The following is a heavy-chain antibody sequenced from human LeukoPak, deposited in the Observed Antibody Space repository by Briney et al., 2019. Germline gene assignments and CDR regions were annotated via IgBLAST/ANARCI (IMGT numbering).Heavy chain of an antibody. Sequence: ASVKVSCKASGYTFTSYYMHWVRQAPGQGLEWMGIINPSGGSTSYAQKFQGRVTMTRDTSTSTVYMELSSLRSEDTAVYYCARDGGGRSGGYEFDYWGQGTLVTVSS. CDR1: GYTFTSYY. CDR2: INPSGGST. D-gene: IGHD1-26*01. V-gene: IGHV1-46*01. CDR3: ARDGGGRSGGYEFDY. J-gene: IGHJ4*02.